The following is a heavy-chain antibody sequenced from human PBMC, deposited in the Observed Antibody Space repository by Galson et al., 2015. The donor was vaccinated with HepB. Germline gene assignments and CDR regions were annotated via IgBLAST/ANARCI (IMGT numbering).Heavy chain of an antibody. CDR1: GFTFSSYA. Sequence: SLRLSCAASGFTFSSYAMSWVRQAPGKGLEWVSAISGSGGSTYYADSVKGRFTISRDNSKNTLYLQMNSLRAEDTAVYYCAKDRSYGSGRQNIDYWGQGTLVTVSS. CDR3: AKDRSYGSGRQNIDY. J-gene: IGHJ4*02. V-gene: IGHV3-23*01. D-gene: IGHD3-10*01. CDR2: ISGSGGST.